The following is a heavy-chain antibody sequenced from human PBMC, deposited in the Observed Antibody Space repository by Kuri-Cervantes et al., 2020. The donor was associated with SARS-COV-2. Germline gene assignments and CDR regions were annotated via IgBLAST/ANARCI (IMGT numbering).Heavy chain of an antibody. CDR2: ISGSGGST. J-gene: IGHJ4*02. CDR3: AKGTDYTHDY. D-gene: IGHD4-11*01. V-gene: IGHV3-23*01. CDR1: GGTFSSYA. Sequence: SCKASGGTFSSYAMSWVRQAPGKGLEWVSAISGSGGSTYYADSVKGRFTISRDNSKNTLYLQMNSLRAEDTAVYYCAKGTDYTHDYWGQGTLVTVSS.